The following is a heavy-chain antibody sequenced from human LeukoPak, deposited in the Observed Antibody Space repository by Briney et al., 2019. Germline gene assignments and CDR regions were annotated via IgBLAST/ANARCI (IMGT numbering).Heavy chain of an antibody. D-gene: IGHD3-22*01. CDR1: GGSISSDSYY. V-gene: IGHV4-61*02. CDR3: ARSYYYDSSGYYADSPFDY. Sequence: SETLSLTCTVSGGSISSDSYYWSWIRQPAGKGLEWIGRIYTSGSTNYNPSLKSRVTISVDTSKNQFSLKLSSVTAADTAVYYCARSYYYDSSGYYADSPFDYWGQGTLVTVSS. J-gene: IGHJ4*02. CDR2: IYTSGST.